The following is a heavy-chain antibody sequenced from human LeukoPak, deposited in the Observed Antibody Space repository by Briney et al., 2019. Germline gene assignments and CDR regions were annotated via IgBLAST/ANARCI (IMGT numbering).Heavy chain of an antibody. Sequence: ASVKVSCKASGYTFTSYYMHWVRLAPGQGLEWMGIINPSGGSTRYAQKFQGRVTMTRDTSTSTVYMELSSLRSEDTAVYYCARVVRNVLLWFGELGYWGQGTLVTVSS. D-gene: IGHD3-10*01. V-gene: IGHV1-46*01. CDR1: GYTFTSYY. J-gene: IGHJ4*02. CDR2: INPSGGST. CDR3: ARVVRNVLLWFGELGY.